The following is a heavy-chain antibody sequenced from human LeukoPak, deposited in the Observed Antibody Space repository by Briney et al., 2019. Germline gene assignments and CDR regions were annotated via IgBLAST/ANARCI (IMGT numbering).Heavy chain of an antibody. CDR2: IHHSGTT. CDR3: ARAVLVGYSPEQYSLDY. D-gene: IGHD2-15*01. V-gene: IGHV4-4*02. J-gene: IGHJ4*01. CDR1: GGSIRSSNW. Sequence: PSGTLSLTGAVSGGSIRSSNWWSWVRQPPGKGLELMWDIHHSGTTNYNPSLKSRVPISVDMPKNQFILNLTSLTAPDPPLYYCARAVLVGYSPEQYSLDYWGQGTLVTVSS.